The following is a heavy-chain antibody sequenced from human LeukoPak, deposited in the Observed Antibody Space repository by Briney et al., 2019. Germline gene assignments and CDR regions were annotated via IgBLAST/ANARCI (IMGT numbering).Heavy chain of an antibody. D-gene: IGHD3-10*01. CDR3: ARDMGLHITMVRGATYTRNEFDY. CDR1: GYTFTGYY. J-gene: IGHJ4*02. CDR2: INPNSGGT. Sequence: GASVKVSCKASGYTFTGYYMHWVRQAPGQGLEWMGWINPNSGGTNYAQKFQGRVTMTRDTSISTAYMELSRLRSDDTAVYYCARDMGLHITMVRGATYTRNEFDYWGQGTLVTVSS. V-gene: IGHV1-2*02.